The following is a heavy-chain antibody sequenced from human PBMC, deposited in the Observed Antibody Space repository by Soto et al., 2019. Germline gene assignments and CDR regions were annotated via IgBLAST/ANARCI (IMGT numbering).Heavy chain of an antibody. CDR2: INPSGGST. Sequence: QVQLVQSGAEVKKPGASVKVSCKASGYTFTSYYMHWVRQAPGQGLEGMVIINPSGGSTSYAQKFPGRVTMTRDTSTSTVYMELSSLRSEDTAVYYCARAGCTNGVCSSGAYYYYGMDVWGQGTTVTVSS. CDR3: ARAGCTNGVCSSGAYYYYGMDV. V-gene: IGHV1-46*01. CDR1: GYTFTSYY. J-gene: IGHJ6*02. D-gene: IGHD2-8*01.